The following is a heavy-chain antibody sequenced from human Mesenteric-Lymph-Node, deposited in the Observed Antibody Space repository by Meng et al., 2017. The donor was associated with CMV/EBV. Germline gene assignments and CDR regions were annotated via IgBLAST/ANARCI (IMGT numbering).Heavy chain of an antibody. V-gene: IGHV4-39*07. CDR2: IFYSGST. J-gene: IGHJ3*02. D-gene: IGHD4/OR15-4a*01. CDR3: AWGADYTFHI. CDR1: GGSISSNMYY. Sequence: SETLSLTCTVSGGSISSNMYYWGWFRQPPGKGLEWIGNIFYSGSTYYNPSLKSRVTIFVDKSNTQSSLKLISVTAADTAVYYCAWGADYTFHIWGQGTMVTVSS.